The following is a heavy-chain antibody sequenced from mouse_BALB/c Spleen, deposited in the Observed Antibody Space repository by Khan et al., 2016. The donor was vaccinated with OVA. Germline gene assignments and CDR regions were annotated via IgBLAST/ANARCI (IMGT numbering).Heavy chain of an antibody. Sequence: EVQLQESGPGLVKPSQSLSLTCTVTGYSITSDYAWNWIRQFPRDKLEWMGYISYSGSTSYNPSLKSRISITRDTSKNQFFLQLNSVTTEDTATYFCARSGYEAWLAYWGQGTLVTVSA. D-gene: IGHD2-14*01. CDR1: GYSITSDYA. J-gene: IGHJ3*01. CDR3: ARSGYEAWLAY. V-gene: IGHV3-2*02. CDR2: ISYSGST.